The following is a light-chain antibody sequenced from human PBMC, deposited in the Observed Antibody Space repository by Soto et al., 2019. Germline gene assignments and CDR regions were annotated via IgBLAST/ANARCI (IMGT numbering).Light chain of an antibody. J-gene: IGKJ1*01. V-gene: IGKV3-15*01. CDR1: QNIYSN. CDR3: LQYHNLWA. CDR2: RAS. Sequence: IVMTQSPATLSVSPGERATLSCRASQNIYSNVAWYQQRPGQAPRLLIYRASTRAPGIPARFSGSGSGTEFTLTISSLQSEDFTVYSCLQYHNLWAFGQGTKVDNK.